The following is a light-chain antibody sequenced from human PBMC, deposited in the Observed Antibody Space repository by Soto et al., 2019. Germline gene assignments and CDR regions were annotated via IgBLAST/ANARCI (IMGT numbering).Light chain of an antibody. CDR2: AAS. J-gene: IGKJ5*01. V-gene: IGKV1-12*01. CDR1: QSIRRW. CDR3: QQNDSIPIT. Sequence: IRRNQSPSTLPTSAGERVTITRRPSQSIRRWLDWYPQTPGKAPKLXIYAASTLQSGVTSLFPCSGAGPAFTLTITDLKHEDVATDDCQQNDSIPITFGQGTRLEIK.